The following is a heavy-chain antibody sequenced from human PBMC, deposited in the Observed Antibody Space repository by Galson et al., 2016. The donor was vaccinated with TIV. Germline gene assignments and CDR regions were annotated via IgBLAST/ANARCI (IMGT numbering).Heavy chain of an antibody. CDR1: KYTLTELS. D-gene: IGHD2-8*02. CDR3: ATVAWCPGLSLDN. Sequence: SVKVSCKVSKYTLTELSMHWVRQAPGKGLEWMGGFDPEQGKTIYAQKFQGRVTMTEDTSTDTAFMELSTLRFEDTAVYYWATVAWCPGLSLDNWGQGTLVTVSS. CDR2: FDPEQGKT. V-gene: IGHV1-24*01. J-gene: IGHJ4*02.